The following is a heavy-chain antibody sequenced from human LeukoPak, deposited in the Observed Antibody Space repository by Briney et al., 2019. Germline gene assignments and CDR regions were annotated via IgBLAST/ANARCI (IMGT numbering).Heavy chain of an antibody. V-gene: IGHV4-59*01. D-gene: IGHD2-15*01. CDR3: AREGWQLYAFDI. CDR1: GGSISSYY. Sequence: PSETLSLTCTVSGGSISSYYWSWIRQPPGKGLEWIGYIYYSGSTNYNPSLKSRVTISVDTSKNQFSLKLSSVTAADTAVYYCAREGWQLYAFDIWGQGTMVTVSS. CDR2: IYYSGST. J-gene: IGHJ3*02.